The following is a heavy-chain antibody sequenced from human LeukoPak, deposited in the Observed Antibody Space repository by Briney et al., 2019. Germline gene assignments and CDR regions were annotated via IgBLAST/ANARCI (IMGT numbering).Heavy chain of an antibody. V-gene: IGHV3-7*05. Sequence: GGSLRLSCAASGFTFSNYRMIWVRQAPGKGLEWVGNIKQDGSEKRYADSGRGRFSISRDNAQTSLYLQMNSLRAEDTAVYYCARASDPWLQLTWGQGTLVTVSS. J-gene: IGHJ5*02. CDR2: IKQDGSEK. CDR3: ARASDPWLQLT. CDR1: GFTFSNYR. D-gene: IGHD5-24*01.